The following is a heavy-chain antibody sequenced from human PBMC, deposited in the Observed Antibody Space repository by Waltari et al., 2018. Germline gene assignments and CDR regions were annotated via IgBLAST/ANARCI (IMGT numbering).Heavy chain of an antibody. V-gene: IGHV1-3*01. CDR2: INAGNGKT. J-gene: IGHJ5*02. CDR3: ARDSPQDPLRP. CDR1: GYTFTSYA. Sequence: QVQLVQSGAEVKKPGASVKVSCKASGYTFTSYAMHWVRQAPGQRLEWMGWINAGNGKTKYSQKFQGRVTMTRDTSASTAYMELSGLRSEDTAVYYCARDSPQDPLRPWGQGTLVTVSS. D-gene: IGHD4-17*01.